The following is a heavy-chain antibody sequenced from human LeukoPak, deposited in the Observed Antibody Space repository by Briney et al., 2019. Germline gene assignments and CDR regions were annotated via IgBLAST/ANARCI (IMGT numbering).Heavy chain of an antibody. CDR3: ARVLWEDTVTTALSFDY. J-gene: IGHJ4*02. CDR2: IIPIFGTA. Sequence: GASLKVPCKASGGTFSSYAISWVRQAPGQGLEWMGGIIPIFGTANYARKFQGRVTITADESTSTAYMELSSLRSEDTAVYYCARVLWEDTVTTALSFDYWGQGTLVTVSS. D-gene: IGHD4-17*01. CDR1: GGTFSSYA. V-gene: IGHV1-69*13.